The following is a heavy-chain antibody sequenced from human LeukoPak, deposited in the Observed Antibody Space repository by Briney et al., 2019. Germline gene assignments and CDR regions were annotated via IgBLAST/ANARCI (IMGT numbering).Heavy chain of an antibody. CDR3: ARGEVGEFDY. CDR1: SYSISLVYY. Sequence: SHTLSLTCAVSSYSISLVYYWNWIRQFPGNGLEWIGSISHSGSTSYNPSLKRRITISLETSKNQFSLRLISVTAADSALYYCARGEVGEFDYWGQGRLVIVSS. J-gene: IGHJ4*02. D-gene: IGHD3-10*01. V-gene: IGHV4-38-2*01. CDR2: ISHSGST.